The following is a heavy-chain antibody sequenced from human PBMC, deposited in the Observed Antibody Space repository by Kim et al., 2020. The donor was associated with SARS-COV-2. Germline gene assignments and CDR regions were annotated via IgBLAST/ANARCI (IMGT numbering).Heavy chain of an antibody. Sequence: SETLSLTCAVSGESFSGYYWGWIRQPPGKGLEWLGEINHSGDTNDNPSLRSRVTLSVDTLNKRFSLTLSSVTAADAGVYYCARGHSTSGFDFWGQGTLV. CDR1: GESFSGYY. J-gene: IGHJ4*02. V-gene: IGHV4-34*01. CDR2: INHSGDT. CDR3: ARGHSTSGFDF. D-gene: IGHD3-3*01.